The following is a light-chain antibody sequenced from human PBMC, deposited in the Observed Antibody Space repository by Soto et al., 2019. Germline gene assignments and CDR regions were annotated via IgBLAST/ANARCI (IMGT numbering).Light chain of an antibody. CDR2: AVS. J-gene: IGLJ2*01. CDR1: SSDVGGYNY. Sequence: QSALTQPPSASGSPGQSVTISCTGTSSDVGGYNYVSWYQQHPGKAPKLIIYAVSQRPSGVPDRFSASKSGNTASLTVSGLQAEDEADYYCSSYAGNNNGGVFFGGGTKVTVL. CDR3: SSYAGNNNGGVF. V-gene: IGLV2-8*01.